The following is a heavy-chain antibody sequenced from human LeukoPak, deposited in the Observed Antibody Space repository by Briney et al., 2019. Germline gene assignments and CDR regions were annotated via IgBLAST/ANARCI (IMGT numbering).Heavy chain of an antibody. CDR2: IYYSGST. CDR3: ARHGVYSTPPDY. V-gene: IGHV4-59*08. CDR1: GGSISSYY. D-gene: IGHD6-13*01. Sequence: SETLSLTCTVSGGSISSYYWSWIRQPPGKGLEWIGYIYYSGSTNYNPSLKSRVTISVDTSKNQFSLKLSSVTAADTAVYYCARHGVYSTPPDYWGQGTLVTVSS. J-gene: IGHJ4*02.